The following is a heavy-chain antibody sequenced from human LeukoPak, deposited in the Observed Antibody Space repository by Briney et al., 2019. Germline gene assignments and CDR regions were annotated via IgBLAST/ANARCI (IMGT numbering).Heavy chain of an antibody. CDR3: ARGSEVQISGFDY. J-gene: IGHJ4*02. CDR1: GGSFSGYY. CDR2: INHSGST. D-gene: IGHD2-15*01. Sequence: PSETLSLTCAVYGGSFSGYYWSWIRQPPGKGLEWIGEINHSGSTNYNPSLKSRVTISVDTSKNQSSLKLSSVTAADTAVYYCARGSEVQISGFDYWGQGTLVTVSS. V-gene: IGHV4-34*01.